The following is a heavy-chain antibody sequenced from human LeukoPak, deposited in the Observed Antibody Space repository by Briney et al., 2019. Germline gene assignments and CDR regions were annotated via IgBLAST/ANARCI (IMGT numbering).Heavy chain of an antibody. D-gene: IGHD3-10*01. Sequence: GGSLRLSCAASGFTFNNAWMSWVRQAPGKGLEWVAVISYDGSNEYYADSVKGRFTISRDSSENTLYLQMNSLRVEDTAVYYCARVGYYSSGPFSYFDYWGQGTLVTVSS. V-gene: IGHV3-30-3*01. CDR1: GFTFNNAW. CDR2: ISYDGSNE. CDR3: ARVGYYSSGPFSYFDY. J-gene: IGHJ4*02.